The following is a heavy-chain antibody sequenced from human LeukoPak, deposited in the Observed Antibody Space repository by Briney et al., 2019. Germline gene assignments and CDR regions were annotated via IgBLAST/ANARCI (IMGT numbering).Heavy chain of an antibody. V-gene: IGHV3-48*02. CDR1: GFTFSSYS. CDR3: ARQDYFDY. Sequence: GGSPRLSCAASGFTFSSYSMNWVRQAPGKGLEWASYISSSSSTIYYADSVKGRFTISRDNAKNSLYLQMNILRDEDTAVYYCARQDYFDYWGQGTLVTVSS. J-gene: IGHJ4*02. CDR2: ISSSSSTI.